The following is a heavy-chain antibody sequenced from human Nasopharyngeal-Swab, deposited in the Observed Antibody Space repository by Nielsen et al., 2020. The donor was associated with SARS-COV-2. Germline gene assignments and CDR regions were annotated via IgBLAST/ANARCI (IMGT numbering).Heavy chain of an antibody. Sequence: GESLKISCVDSGFRDYSMNWVRQAPGKGLEWVSIIYSGGNTYYADSVKGRFIISRDNSKNTLYLQMNSLRAEDTAVYYCARIKVRDGIDYWGQGTLVTVSS. CDR1: GFRDYS. V-gene: IGHV3-53*01. D-gene: IGHD2-15*01. CDR2: IYSGGNT. J-gene: IGHJ4*02. CDR3: ARIKVRDGIDY.